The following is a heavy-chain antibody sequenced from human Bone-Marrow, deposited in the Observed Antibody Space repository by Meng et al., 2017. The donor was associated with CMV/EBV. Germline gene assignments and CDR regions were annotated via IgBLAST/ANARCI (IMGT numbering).Heavy chain of an antibody. V-gene: IGHV5-51*01. D-gene: IGHD3-3*01. CDR2: IYPGDSDT. CDR1: GYKFTSYW. J-gene: IGHJ5*02. Sequence: GGSLRLSCQGSGYKFTSYWIAWVRQMPGKGLEWMGIIYPGDSDTRYSPSFQGQVTISADKSISTAYLQWSSLKASDTAMYYCARQASDFWSGYYTSRAWFDPCGQGTLVTVSS. CDR3: ARQASDFWSGYYTSRAWFDP.